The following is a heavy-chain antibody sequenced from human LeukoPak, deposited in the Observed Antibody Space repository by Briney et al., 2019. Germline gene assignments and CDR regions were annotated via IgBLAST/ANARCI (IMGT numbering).Heavy chain of an antibody. J-gene: IGHJ4*02. CDR1: GFTFSSYA. CDR2: ISGSGGST. Sequence: GGSLRLSCAASGFTFSSYAMSWVRQAPGKGLEWVSAISGSGGSTYYADSVKGRFTISRDNSKNTLYLQMNSLRAEDTAVYYCAKIRYDFWSGRVNTYYFDYWGQGTLVTVSS. CDR3: AKIRYDFWSGRVNTYYFDY. V-gene: IGHV3-23*01. D-gene: IGHD3-3*01.